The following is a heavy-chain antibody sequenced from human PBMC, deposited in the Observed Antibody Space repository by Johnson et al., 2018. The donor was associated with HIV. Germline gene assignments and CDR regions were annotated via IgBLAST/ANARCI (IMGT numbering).Heavy chain of an antibody. Sequence: EKLVESGGGLVHPGGSLRLSCTASGFTVSTNYMSWVRQAPGKGLEWVSVIYSGGSTYYADSVKGRFTISRDNSKNTLYLQMNSLRAEDTAVYYCARNLMRYNWNADAFDIWGQGTMVTVSS. D-gene: IGHD1-20*01. CDR3: ARNLMRYNWNADAFDI. V-gene: IGHV3-66*01. J-gene: IGHJ3*02. CDR1: GFTVSTNY. CDR2: IYSGGST.